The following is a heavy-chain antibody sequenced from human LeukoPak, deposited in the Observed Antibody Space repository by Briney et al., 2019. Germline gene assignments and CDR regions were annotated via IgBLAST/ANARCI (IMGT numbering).Heavy chain of an antibody. V-gene: IGHV1-18*01. D-gene: IGHD3-10*01. Sequence: ASVKVSCKAYGYTFTSYGISWVRRAPGQGLEWMGWISAYNGNTNYAQKFQGRVTMTRNTSISTAYMELSSLRSEDTAVYYCARVDTMVRGAAAFDYWGQGTLVTVSS. CDR1: GYTFTSYG. CDR3: ARVDTMVRGAAAFDY. J-gene: IGHJ4*02. CDR2: ISAYNGNT.